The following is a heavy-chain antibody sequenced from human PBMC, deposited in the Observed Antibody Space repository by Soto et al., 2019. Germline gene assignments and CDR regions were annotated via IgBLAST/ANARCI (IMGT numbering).Heavy chain of an antibody. V-gene: IGHV1-8*01. CDR1: GYTFTSYD. Sequence: QVQLVQSGAEVKKPAASVKVSCKASGYTFTSYDINWVRQATGQGLEWMGWMNSNSGNTGYEQKFQGRVTMTRNISISTAYMDLSSLRSEDTAVYYCARVLDIVLMVYAHWGQGTLVTVSS. CDR2: MNSNSGNT. J-gene: IGHJ4*02. CDR3: ARVLDIVLMVYAH. D-gene: IGHD2-8*01.